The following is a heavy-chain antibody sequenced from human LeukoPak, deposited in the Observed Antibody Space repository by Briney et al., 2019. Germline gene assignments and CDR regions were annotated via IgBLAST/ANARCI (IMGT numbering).Heavy chain of an antibody. Sequence: PGGSLRLSCAASGFTFSSYSMNWVRQAPGKGLEWVSSISSSSSYIYYADSVKGRFTISRDNSKNTLYLQMNSLRAEDTAVYYCAKDRQPGYSSGWSPFDYWGQGTLVTVSS. D-gene: IGHD6-19*01. CDR2: ISSSSSYI. J-gene: IGHJ4*02. V-gene: IGHV3-21*04. CDR1: GFTFSSYS. CDR3: AKDRQPGYSSGWSPFDY.